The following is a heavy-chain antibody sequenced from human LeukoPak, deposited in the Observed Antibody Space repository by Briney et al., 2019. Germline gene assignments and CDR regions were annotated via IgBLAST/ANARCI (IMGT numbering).Heavy chain of an antibody. CDR2: MNPNSGNT. Sequence: GASVKVSCKASGYTFPSYDINWVRQATGQGLEWMGWMNPNSGNTGYAQRFQGRVTMTRNTSISTAYMELSSLRSDDTAVYYCARIRQVWWGSRRDGIEFWGQGTQVIVSS. CDR1: GYTFPSYD. D-gene: IGHD2-21*01. V-gene: IGHV1-8*01. J-gene: IGHJ4*02. CDR3: ARIRQVWWGSRRDGIEF.